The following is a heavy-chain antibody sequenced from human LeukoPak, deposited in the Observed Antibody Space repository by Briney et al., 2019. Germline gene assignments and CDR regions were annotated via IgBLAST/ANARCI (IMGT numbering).Heavy chain of an antibody. V-gene: IGHV4-34*01. J-gene: IGHJ6*02. Sequence: PGGSLRLSCAASGFTFSSYAMSWVRQPPGKGLEWIGEINHSGSTNYNPSLKSRVTISVDTSKNQFSLKLSSVTAADTAVYYCARGLDELYYYGMDVWGQGTTVTVSS. CDR3: ARGLDELYYYGMDV. CDR2: INHSGST. CDR1: GFTFSSYA. D-gene: IGHD3-10*01.